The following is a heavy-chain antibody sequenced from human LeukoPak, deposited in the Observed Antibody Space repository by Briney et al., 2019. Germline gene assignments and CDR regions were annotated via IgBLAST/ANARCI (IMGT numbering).Heavy chain of an antibody. CDR3: ARHGSSGYYPQRKPFDY. J-gene: IGHJ4*02. CDR1: GGSISSSRYS. Sequence: SETLSLTCTVSGGSISSSRYSWGWIRQPPGKGLEWIGSIYYSGSTYYNPSLKSQVTISVDTSKNQFSLKLSSVTAADTAVYYCARHGSSGYYPQRKPFDYWGQGTLVTVSS. CDR2: IYYSGST. D-gene: IGHD3-22*01. V-gene: IGHV4-39*01.